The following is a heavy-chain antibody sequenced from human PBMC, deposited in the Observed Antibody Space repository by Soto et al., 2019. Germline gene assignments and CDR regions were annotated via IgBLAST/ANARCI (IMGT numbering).Heavy chain of an antibody. CDR1: GGTFSSYA. Sequence: QVQLVQSGAEVKKPGSSVKVSCKASGGTFSSYAISWVRQAPGQGLEWMGGIIPIFGTANYAQKFQGRVTITADESTSSAYMELSSLRSEDTAVYYCARDIVVVPAATDLYGMDVRGQGTTVTVSS. J-gene: IGHJ6*02. D-gene: IGHD2-2*01. V-gene: IGHV1-69*01. CDR2: IIPIFGTA. CDR3: ARDIVVVPAATDLYGMDV.